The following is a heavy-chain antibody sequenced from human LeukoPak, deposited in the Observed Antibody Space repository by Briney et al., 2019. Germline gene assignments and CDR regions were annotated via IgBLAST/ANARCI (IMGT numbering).Heavy chain of an antibody. CDR2: ISGSDGST. J-gene: IGHJ4*02. D-gene: IGHD6-19*01. CDR3: AKSSRQWLVRGYFDY. CDR1: GFTFSSYA. V-gene: IGHV3-23*01. Sequence: GGSLRLSCAASGFTFSSYAMSWVRQAPGKGLEWVSAISGSDGSTYYADSVKGRFTISRDNSNNTLYLQMNSLRAEDTAVYYCAKSSRQWLVRGYFDYWGQGTLVTVSS.